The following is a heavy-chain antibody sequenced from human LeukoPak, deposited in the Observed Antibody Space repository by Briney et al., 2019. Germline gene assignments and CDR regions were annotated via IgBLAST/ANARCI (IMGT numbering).Heavy chain of an antibody. Sequence: SQTLSLTCTVSGGSISSGSYYWSWIRQPAGKGLEWIGRIYTSGSTNYNPSLKSRVTISVDTSKNQFSLKLSSVTAADTAVYYCASSERITMVRGHIAGYYYYMDVWGKGTTVTVSS. CDR1: GGSISSGSYY. CDR2: IYTSGST. D-gene: IGHD3-10*01. CDR3: ASSERITMVRGHIAGYYYYMDV. J-gene: IGHJ6*03. V-gene: IGHV4-61*02.